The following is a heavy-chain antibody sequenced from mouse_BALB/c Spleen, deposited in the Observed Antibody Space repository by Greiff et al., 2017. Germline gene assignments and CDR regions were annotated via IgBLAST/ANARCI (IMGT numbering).Heavy chain of an antibody. CDR1: GFNIKDTY. CDR2: IDPANGNT. Sequence: VQLKQSGAELVKPGASVKLSCTASGFNIKDTYMHWVKQRPEQGLEWIGRIDPANGNTKYDPKFQGKATITADTSSNTAYLQLSSLTSEDTAVYYCARDGSSYAMDYWGQGTSVTVSS. D-gene: IGHD1-1*01. CDR3: ARDGSSYAMDY. V-gene: IGHV14-3*02. J-gene: IGHJ4*01.